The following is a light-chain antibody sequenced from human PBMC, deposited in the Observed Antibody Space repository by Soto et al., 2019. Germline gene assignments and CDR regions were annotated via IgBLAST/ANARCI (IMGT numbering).Light chain of an antibody. CDR1: SSDVGGYNY. CDR3: SSYAISRDVV. CDR2: DVS. V-gene: IGLV2-14*01. Sequence: QSALTQPASVSGSPGQSITISCTGTSSDVGGYNYVSWYQQHPGKAPKLMIYDVSNRPSGISNRFSGSKSGNTAFLTISGLQAEDEADYYCSSYAISRDVVFGGGTKLTVL. J-gene: IGLJ2*01.